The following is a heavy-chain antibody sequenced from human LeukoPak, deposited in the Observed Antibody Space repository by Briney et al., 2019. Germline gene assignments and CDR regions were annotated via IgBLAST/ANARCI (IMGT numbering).Heavy chain of an antibody. CDR3: ASLSSGWYGDFDY. J-gene: IGHJ4*02. CDR2: INHSGST. Sequence: SETLSLTCAVYGGSFSGYYWSWIRQPPGKGLEWIGEINHSGSTNYNPSLKSRVTISVDTSKNQFSLKLSPVTAADTAVYYCASLSSGWYGDFDYWGQGTLVTVSS. CDR1: GGSFSGYY. D-gene: IGHD6-19*01. V-gene: IGHV4-34*01.